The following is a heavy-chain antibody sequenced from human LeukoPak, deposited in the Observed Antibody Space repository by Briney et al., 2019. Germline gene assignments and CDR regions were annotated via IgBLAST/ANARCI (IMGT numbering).Heavy chain of an antibody. Sequence: GASVKVSCKASGYTFTSYYMHWVRQAPGQGLEWMGIINPSGGSTSYAQKFQGRVTITADESTSTAYMELSSLRSEDTAVYYCARSYSSSSNWFDPWGQGTLVTVSS. D-gene: IGHD6-6*01. V-gene: IGHV1-46*01. CDR1: GYTFTSYY. J-gene: IGHJ5*02. CDR2: INPSGGST. CDR3: ARSYSSSSNWFDP.